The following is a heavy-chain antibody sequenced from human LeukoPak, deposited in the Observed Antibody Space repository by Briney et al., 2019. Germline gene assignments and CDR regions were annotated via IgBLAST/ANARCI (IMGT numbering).Heavy chain of an antibody. CDR2: ISYDGSNK. CDR3: AKGDSSSWYTYYYYGMDV. Sequence: GRSLRLSCAASGFTFSSYGMHWVRQAPGKGLEWVPVISYDGSNKYYADSVKGRFTISRDNSKNTLYLQMNSLRAEDTAVYYCAKGDSSSWYTYYYYGMDVWGKGTTVTVSS. J-gene: IGHJ6*04. D-gene: IGHD6-13*01. CDR1: GFTFSSYG. V-gene: IGHV3-30*18.